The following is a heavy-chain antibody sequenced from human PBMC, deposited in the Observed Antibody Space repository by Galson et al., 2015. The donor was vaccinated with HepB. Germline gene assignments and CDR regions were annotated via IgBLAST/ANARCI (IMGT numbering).Heavy chain of an antibody. CDR2: IIPILGIA. D-gene: IGHD3-9*01. Sequence: SVKVSCKASGGTFSSYAISWVRQAPGQGLEWMGRIIPILGIANYAQKFQGRVTITADKSTSTAYMELSSLRSEDTAVYYCASTTAEEGYYDILTGFDYWGQGTLVTVSS. CDR3: ASTTAEEGYYDILTGFDY. V-gene: IGHV1-69*04. CDR1: GGTFSSYA. J-gene: IGHJ4*02.